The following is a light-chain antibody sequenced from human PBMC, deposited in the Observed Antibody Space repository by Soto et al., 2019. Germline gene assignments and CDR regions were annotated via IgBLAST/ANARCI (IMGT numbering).Light chain of an antibody. J-gene: IGLJ2*01. CDR1: SSNIGGGYD. V-gene: IGLV1-40*01. Sequence: QSVLTQPPSVSGAPGQRVTISCTGSSSNIGGGYDVHWYQQLPGTAPKLLIYANSNRPSGVPDRFSGSKSGTSASLAITGLQAEDEADYYCQSYDSGLSGVVFGGGTKLTVL. CDR2: ANS. CDR3: QSYDSGLSGVV.